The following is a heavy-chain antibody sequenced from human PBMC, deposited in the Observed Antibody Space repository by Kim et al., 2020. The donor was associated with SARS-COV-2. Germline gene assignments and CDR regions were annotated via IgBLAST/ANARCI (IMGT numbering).Heavy chain of an antibody. J-gene: IGHJ4*02. D-gene: IGHD6-19*01. Sequence: GGSLRLSCAASGFTFSSYGMHWVRQAPGKGLEWVAVIWYDGSNKYYADSVKGRFTISRDNSKNTLYLQMNSLRAEDTAVYYCATYSSGWYGYFDYWGQGTLVTVYS. V-gene: IGHV3-33*01. CDR2: IWYDGSNK. CDR3: ATYSSGWYGYFDY. CDR1: GFTFSSYG.